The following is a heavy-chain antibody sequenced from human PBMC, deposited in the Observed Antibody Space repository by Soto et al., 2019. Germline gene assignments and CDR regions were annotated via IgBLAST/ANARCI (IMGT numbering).Heavy chain of an antibody. CDR3: VRRVQILGPHYYFDH. J-gene: IGHJ4*02. D-gene: IGHD5-18*01. V-gene: IGHV3-7*01. CDR1: GFTSRGYW. CDR2: IDQDGSEK. Sequence: EVQLVQSGGGLVQPGGSLRLSCAASGFTSRGYWMTWVRQAPGKGLQWVANIDQDGSEKYFVDSVKGRFTISRDNAKNSLYLEMNSLRAEDTAVYYSVRRVQILGPHYYFDHWGQGTLVTVSS.